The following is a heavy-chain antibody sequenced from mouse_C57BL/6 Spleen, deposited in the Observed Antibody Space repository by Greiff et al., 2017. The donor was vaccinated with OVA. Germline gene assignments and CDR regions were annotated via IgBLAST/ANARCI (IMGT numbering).Heavy chain of an antibody. V-gene: IGHV5-9-1*02. J-gene: IGHJ3*01. CDR3: TRGDTTVVPFAY. CDR1: GFTFSSYA. CDR2: ISSGGDYI. D-gene: IGHD1-1*01. Sequence: EVMLVESGEGLVKPGGSLKLSCAASGFTFSSYAMSWVRQTPEKRLEWVAYISSGGDYIYYADTVKGRFTISRDNARNTLYLQMSSLKSEDTAMYYCTRGDTTVVPFAYWGQGTLVTVSA.